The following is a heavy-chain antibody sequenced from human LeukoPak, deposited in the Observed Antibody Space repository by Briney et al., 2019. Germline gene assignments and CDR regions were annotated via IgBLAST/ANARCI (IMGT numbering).Heavy chain of an antibody. Sequence: GGSLRLSCAGSGFTFSNAWMSWVRQAPGKGLEWVSVIYRGGNTDYADSVKGRFTISRDNSKNTVYLQMNSLRAEDTAVYYCTRDWIAVAGTIEYWGQGTLVTVSS. CDR1: GFTFSNAW. V-gene: IGHV3-53*01. J-gene: IGHJ4*02. CDR2: IYRGGNT. CDR3: TRDWIAVAGTIEY. D-gene: IGHD6-19*01.